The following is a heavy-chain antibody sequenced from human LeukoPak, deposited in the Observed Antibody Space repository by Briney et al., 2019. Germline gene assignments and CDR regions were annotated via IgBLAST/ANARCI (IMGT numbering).Heavy chain of an antibody. J-gene: IGHJ5*02. CDR2: IYYSGST. Sequence: PSETLSLTCTVSGGSISSSSYYWGWLRQPPGKGLEWIGSIYYSGSTYYNPSLKSRVTISVDKSKNQFSLKLSSVTAADTAVYYCARSTGYSSSWSWGQGTLVTVSS. V-gene: IGHV4-39*07. CDR1: GGSISSSSYY. D-gene: IGHD6-13*01. CDR3: ARSTGYSSSWS.